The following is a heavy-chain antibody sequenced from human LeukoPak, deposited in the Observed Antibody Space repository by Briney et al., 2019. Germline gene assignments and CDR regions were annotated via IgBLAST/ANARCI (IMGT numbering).Heavy chain of an antibody. Sequence: PGGSLRLSCAASGFTFSSYAMSWVRQAPGKGLEWVSAISGSGGSTYYADSVKGRFTISRDNSKNTLYLQMNSLRAEDTAVYYCANIGGDIVWSGGGADYWGQGTLVTVSS. CDR3: ANIGGDIVWSGGGADY. CDR1: GFTFSSYA. J-gene: IGHJ4*02. D-gene: IGHD2-15*01. V-gene: IGHV3-23*01. CDR2: ISGSGGST.